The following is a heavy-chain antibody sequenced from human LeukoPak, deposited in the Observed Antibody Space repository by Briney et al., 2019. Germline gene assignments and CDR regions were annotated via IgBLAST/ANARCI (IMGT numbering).Heavy chain of an antibody. J-gene: IGHJ6*02. CDR2: INDYTANT. V-gene: IGHV4-34*01. CDR3: ARGRIAKIVVVHSFHYGMDV. D-gene: IGHD3-22*01. CDR1: GGSFTDYL. Sequence: PSETLSLTCDVFGGSFTDYLWTWIRQSPGRGLEGIGEINDYTANTNYHPSLNSRVPISLEKSKNQFSLELRSVTAADTAVYYCARGRIAKIVVVHSFHYGMDVWGQGTTVTVSS.